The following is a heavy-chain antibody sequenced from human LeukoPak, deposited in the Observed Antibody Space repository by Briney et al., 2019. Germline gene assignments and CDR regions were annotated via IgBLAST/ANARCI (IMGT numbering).Heavy chain of an antibody. CDR2: TRNKANSYTT. J-gene: IGHJ6*02. CDR1: GFTFSDHY. Sequence: GGSLRLSCAASGFTFSDHYMDWVRQAPGKGLEWVGRTRNKANSYTTEYAASVKGRFTISRDDSKNSLYLQMNSLKTDDTAVYYCARDIDPITIFGVVLHPLPYYYGMDVWGQGTTVTVSS. D-gene: IGHD3-3*01. CDR3: ARDIDPITIFGVVLHPLPYYYGMDV. V-gene: IGHV3-72*01.